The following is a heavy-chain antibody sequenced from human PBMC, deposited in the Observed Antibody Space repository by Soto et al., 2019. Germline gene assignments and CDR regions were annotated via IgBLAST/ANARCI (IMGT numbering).Heavy chain of an antibody. D-gene: IGHD6-19*01. Sequence: EVQLLESGGGLVQPGGSPRLSCAASGFTFSSYAMSWVRQAPGKGLEWVSAISGSGGSTYYADSVKGRFTISRDNSKNTLYLQMNSLRAEDTAVYYCAKERPVIAVAGMGALDYWGQGTLVTVSS. CDR2: ISGSGGST. CDR1: GFTFSSYA. V-gene: IGHV3-23*01. CDR3: AKERPVIAVAGMGALDY. J-gene: IGHJ4*02.